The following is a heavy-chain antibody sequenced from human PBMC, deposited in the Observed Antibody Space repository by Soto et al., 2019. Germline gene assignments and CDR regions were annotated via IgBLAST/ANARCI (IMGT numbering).Heavy chain of an antibody. CDR1: GDSLSRYG. V-gene: IGHV1-69*06. CDR3: ASPASFYSYALVV. CDR2: ITPIFGTS. D-gene: IGHD3-3*02. J-gene: IGHJ6*02. Sequence: SVKVSCKASGDSLSRYGISWVRQAPGQGLEWMGGITPIFGTSNYAQKFQGRVTITADKSTTTAYMELSSLRSDDTAIYYCASPASFYSYALVVGGQGTTVTVSS.